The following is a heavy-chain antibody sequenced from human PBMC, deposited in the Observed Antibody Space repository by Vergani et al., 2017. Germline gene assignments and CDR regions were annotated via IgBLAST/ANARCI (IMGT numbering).Heavy chain of an antibody. V-gene: IGHV5-51*01. CDR3: ARHTTYTDS. CDR1: EYSFGNYW. D-gene: IGHD1-1*01. J-gene: IGHJ4*02. Sequence: EVGLVQSGPEMRKPGESLKISCKGSEYSFGNYWIGWVRQMPGKGLEGMGIIYPADSDTRYSPSFQGQVTISADKSISTAFLQWDSLKASDTALYYCARHTTYTDSWGQGTLVTVSS. CDR2: IYPADSDT.